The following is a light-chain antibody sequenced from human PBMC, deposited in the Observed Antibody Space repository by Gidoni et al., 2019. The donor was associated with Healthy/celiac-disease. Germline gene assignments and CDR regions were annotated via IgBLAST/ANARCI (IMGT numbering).Light chain of an antibody. CDR3: QQYGSSPLT. J-gene: IGKJ4*01. V-gene: IGKV3-20*01. CDR2: GAS. Sequence: IVLTQSPGTLSLSPGERATLSCRASQSVSRSYLAWYQQKPGHAPRLLIYGASSRAPGIPDRFSGSGSGTDFTLTISRLEPEDFAVYYCQQYGSSPLTFGGGTKVEIK. CDR1: QSVSRSY.